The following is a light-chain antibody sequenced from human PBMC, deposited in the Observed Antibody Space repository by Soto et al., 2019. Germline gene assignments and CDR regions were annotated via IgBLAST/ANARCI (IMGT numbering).Light chain of an antibody. CDR3: QQYNNWPLT. J-gene: IGKJ4*01. CDR1: QSVSSSY. V-gene: IGKV3D-15*01. CDR2: SSS. Sequence: EIVLTQSPGTLSLSPGERATLSCRASQSVSSSYLAWYQQKPGQAPRLLIYSSSTRATGIPGRFSGSGSGTEFTLTLSSLRSEDFAVYYCQQYNNWPLTFGGGTKVEI.